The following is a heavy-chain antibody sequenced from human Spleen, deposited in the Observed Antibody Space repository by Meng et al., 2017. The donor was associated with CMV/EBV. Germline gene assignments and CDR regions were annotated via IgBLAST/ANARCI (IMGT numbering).Heavy chain of an antibody. CDR2: IHYSGGT. Sequence: SETLSLTCTVSGGSISSGAYYWSWIRQPPGKGLEWIGYIHYSGGTYYNPSLKSRLTISVDTSKKQFSLKLSSVTAADTAVYYCVTYQYDSGWTEDSWGQGTLVTVSS. CDR3: VTYQYDSGWTEDS. D-gene: IGHD3-16*01. J-gene: IGHJ4*02. V-gene: IGHV4-30-4*08. CDR1: GGSISSGAYY.